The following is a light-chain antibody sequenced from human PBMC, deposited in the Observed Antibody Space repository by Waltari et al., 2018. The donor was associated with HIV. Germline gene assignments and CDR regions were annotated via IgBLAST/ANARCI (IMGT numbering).Light chain of an antibody. CDR3: QQYGGSLT. Sequence: EIVLTQSPGTLSLSPGERATLSCRVSETVSTDYLAWYQQNPGKAPRLLVYGASSRATDIPDRFSGSGSGTEFTLTIRRLEPEDIAVYYCQQYGGSLTFGGGTKVEI. CDR2: GAS. V-gene: IGKV3-20*01. CDR1: ETVSTDY. J-gene: IGKJ4*01.